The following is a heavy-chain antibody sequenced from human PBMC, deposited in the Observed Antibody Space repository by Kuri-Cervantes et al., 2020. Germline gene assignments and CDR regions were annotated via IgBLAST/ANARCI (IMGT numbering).Heavy chain of an antibody. D-gene: IGHD3-10*01. CDR1: GFTFSSYG. Sequence: GESLQISCAASGFTFSSYGMHWVRQAPGKGMEWLAVISKDGSNKDYAASVKGRHTISRDKSKNTLYLQMNSLRAEDTAVYYCARDLMFREVIGENFDYWGQGTLVTVSS. CDR3: ARDLMFREVIGENFDY. J-gene: IGHJ4*02. V-gene: IGHV3-33*05. CDR2: ISKDGSNK.